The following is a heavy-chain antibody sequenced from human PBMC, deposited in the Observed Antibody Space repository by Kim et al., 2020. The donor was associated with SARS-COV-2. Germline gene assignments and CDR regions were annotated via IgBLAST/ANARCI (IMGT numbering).Heavy chain of an antibody. V-gene: IGHV3-74*03. CDR2: INIDGDT. Sequence: GGSLRLSCVASGFTFSSYWMHWVRQVPGKGLEGVSRINIDGDTAYADFVKGRFTISRDNAKNTLYLQMSSLGAEDTAVYYCVRDMGTGTPFDYWGQGTLATVSS. CDR1: GFTFSSYW. CDR3: VRDMGTGTPFDY. D-gene: IGHD1-1*01. J-gene: IGHJ4*02.